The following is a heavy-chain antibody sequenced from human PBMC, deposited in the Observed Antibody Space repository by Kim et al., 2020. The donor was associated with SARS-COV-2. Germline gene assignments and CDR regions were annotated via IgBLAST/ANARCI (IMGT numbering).Heavy chain of an antibody. Sequence: SQTLSLTCAISGDSVSSNSAAWNWIRQSPSRALEWLGRTYYRSKWYNDYAVSVKSRITINPDTSKNQFSLQLNSVTPEDTAVYYCARDRTAVAGMYYYYYYGMDVWGQGTTVTVCS. CDR1: GDSVSSNSAA. J-gene: IGHJ6*02. CDR3: ARDRTAVAGMYYYYYYGMDV. D-gene: IGHD6-19*01. CDR2: TYYRSKWYN. V-gene: IGHV6-1*01.